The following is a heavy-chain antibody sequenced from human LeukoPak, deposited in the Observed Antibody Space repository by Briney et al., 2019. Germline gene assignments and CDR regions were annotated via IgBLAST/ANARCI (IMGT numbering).Heavy chain of an antibody. CDR2: IHYSRST. CDR3: ARHGSGSYSYYYYYMDV. Sequence: SETLSLTCTVSVGSISSYYWSWIRQPPGKGLEWMGYIHYSRSTHYNPSLKSRVTISVDTSKNQVSLKLRSVTAADTAVYYCARHGSGSYSYYYYYMDVWGKGTTVTISS. J-gene: IGHJ6*03. CDR1: VGSISSYY. V-gene: IGHV4-59*08. D-gene: IGHD3-10*01.